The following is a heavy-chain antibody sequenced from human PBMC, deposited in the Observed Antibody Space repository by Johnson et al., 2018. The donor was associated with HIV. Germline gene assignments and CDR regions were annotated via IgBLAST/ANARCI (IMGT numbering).Heavy chain of an antibody. CDR1: GFTFSSYG. CDR2: ISYDGTNT. J-gene: IGHJ3*02. CDR3: ASGVTARAPLLI. V-gene: IGHV3-30*14. Sequence: QVQLVESGGGLVQPGGSLRLSCAASGFTFSSYGMHWVRQAPAKGLEWVAVISYDGTNTYYADSVRGRFTISRDNSRNTVSLQMIILRPKDTAMYYCASGVTARAPLLIWGQGTMVTVSS. D-gene: IGHD6-6*01.